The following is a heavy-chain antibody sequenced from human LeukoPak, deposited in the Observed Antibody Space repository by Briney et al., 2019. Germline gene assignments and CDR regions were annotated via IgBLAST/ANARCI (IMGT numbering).Heavy chain of an antibody. CDR2: IKQDGSKK. D-gene: IGHD3-22*01. CDR3: VKEGEEASGYYVY. CDR1: GFPFSSYW. Sequence: GGSLRLSCVASGFPFSSYWMTWVRQAPGKGLEWVANIKQDGSKKSYVDSVKGRFTISRDNAKNSLYLQMNRLRAEDTALYYCVKEGEEASGYYVYWGQGTLVTVSS. V-gene: IGHV3-7*03. J-gene: IGHJ4*02.